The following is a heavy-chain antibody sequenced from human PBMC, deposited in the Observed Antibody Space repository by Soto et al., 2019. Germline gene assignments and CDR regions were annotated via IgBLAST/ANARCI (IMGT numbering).Heavy chain of an antibody. D-gene: IGHD5-12*01. V-gene: IGHV3-66*01. CDR2: IYSGGST. CDR1: GFTVSSNY. CDR3: ASDPGLYSGYRDY. J-gene: IGHJ4*02. Sequence: GGSLRLSCAASGFTVSSNYMSWVRQAPGKGLEWVSVIYSGGSTYYADSVKGRFTISRDNSKNTLYLQMNSLRAEDTAVYYCASDPGLYSGYRDYWGQGTLVTVPS.